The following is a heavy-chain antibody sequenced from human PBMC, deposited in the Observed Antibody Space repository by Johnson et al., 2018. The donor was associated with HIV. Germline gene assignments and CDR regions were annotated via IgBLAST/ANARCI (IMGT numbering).Heavy chain of an antibody. Sequence: QVQLVESGGGVVQPGRSLRLSCAASGFTFSNYGMHWVRQTPGKGLEWVAVILYDGSNKYYADSVKGRFTISRDNSENTLYLQMNSLKAEDTAVYYCASLSDDAFDFWGQGTMVIVSS. V-gene: IGHV3-33*01. CDR2: ILYDGSNK. J-gene: IGHJ3*01. CDR1: GFTFSNYG. CDR3: ASLSDDAFDF.